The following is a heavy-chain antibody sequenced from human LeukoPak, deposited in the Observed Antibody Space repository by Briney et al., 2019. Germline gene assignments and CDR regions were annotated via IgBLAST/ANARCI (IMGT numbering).Heavy chain of an antibody. CDR2: IYYSGST. Sequence: PSETLSLTCTVSGGSISSYYWSWIRQPPGKGLEWIGYIYYSGSTNYNPSLKSRVTMPLDTSRDQFSLRLSSVTAADTAIYYCASRPADSTWYGVFDYWSQGTLVTVSS. V-gene: IGHV4-59*01. J-gene: IGHJ4*02. D-gene: IGHD6-13*01. CDR3: ASRPADSTWYGVFDY. CDR1: GGSISSYY.